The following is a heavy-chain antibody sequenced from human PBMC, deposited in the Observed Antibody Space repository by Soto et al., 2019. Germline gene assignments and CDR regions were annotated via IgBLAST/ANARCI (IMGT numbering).Heavy chain of an antibody. V-gene: IGHV4-30-4*01. J-gene: IGHJ5*02. CDR3: ARTGRIGYTWFDP. Sequence: QGQLQESGPRLVKPSQTLSLTCTVSGDSISSGDYSWSWIRQPPGKGLEWIACIYYSGTTYYNPHLMSRVTLSVDTSKNQFSLNLNSVTAADTAVYYCARTGRIGYTWFDPWGQGTLVTVSS. CDR1: GDSISSGDYS. CDR2: IYYSGTT. D-gene: IGHD3-16*01.